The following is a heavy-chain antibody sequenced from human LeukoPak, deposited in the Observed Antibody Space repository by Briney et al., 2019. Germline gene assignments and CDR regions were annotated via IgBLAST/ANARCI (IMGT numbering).Heavy chain of an antibody. V-gene: IGHV1-18*04. CDR3: ARVGRPPTYFDY. CDR1: GYTFTGYF. Sequence: ASVKVSCKASGYTFTGYFIHWVRQAPGQGLEWMGWISAYNGNTNYAQKLQGRVTMTTDTSTSTAYMELRSLRSDDTAVYYCARVGRPPTYFDYWGQGTLVTVSS. CDR2: ISAYNGNT. J-gene: IGHJ4*02. D-gene: IGHD6-6*01.